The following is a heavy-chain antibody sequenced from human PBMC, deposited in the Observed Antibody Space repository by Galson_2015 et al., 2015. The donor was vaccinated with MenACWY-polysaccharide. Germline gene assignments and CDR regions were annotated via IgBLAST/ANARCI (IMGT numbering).Heavy chain of an antibody. CDR2: VSHRGRA. J-gene: IGHJ4*02. D-gene: IGHD2-2*01. V-gene: IGHV4-39*07. CDR1: GRSMKRTRHY. Sequence: SETLYLTCPVSGRSMKRTRHYWGWLRQRPGKGLEWLGNVSHRGRAYSHASLESRVTISVDTSKNQFSLKLNSLTDAKTAIYYCARAVRTEFVVVGYGWWIDYWGRGALVTVSS. CDR3: ARAVRTEFVVVGYGWWIDY.